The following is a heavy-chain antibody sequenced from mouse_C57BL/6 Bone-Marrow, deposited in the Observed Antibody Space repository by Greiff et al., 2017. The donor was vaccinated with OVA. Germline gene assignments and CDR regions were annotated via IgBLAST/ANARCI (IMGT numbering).Heavy chain of an antibody. V-gene: IGHV1-55*01. Sequence: QVQLQQSGAELVKPGASVKMSCKASGYTFTSYWITWVKQRPGQGLEWIGDIYPGSGSTNYNEKFKSKATLTVDTSSSTAYMQLSSLTSEDSAVYYGARRLLRSPYYYAMDYWGQGTSVTVSS. CDR2: IYPGSGST. D-gene: IGHD1-1*01. J-gene: IGHJ4*01. CDR3: ARRLLRSPYYYAMDY. CDR1: GYTFTSYW.